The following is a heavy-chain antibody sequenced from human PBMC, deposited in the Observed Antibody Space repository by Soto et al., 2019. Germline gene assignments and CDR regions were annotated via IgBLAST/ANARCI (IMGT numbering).Heavy chain of an antibody. CDR2: MNPNSGNT. D-gene: IGHD1-26*01. CDR1: GYTFTSYD. J-gene: IGHJ4*02. CDR3: AREKWGVSYLDC. V-gene: IGHV1-8*01. Sequence: QVQLVQSGSEVKKPGASVKVSCKASGYTFTSYDINWVRQATGQGLEWMGWMNPNSGNTGYAQKFQCRVTITRNTSIITAYMELSSLRSKDTAVSYCAREKWGVSYLDCWGQGTLVTVSS.